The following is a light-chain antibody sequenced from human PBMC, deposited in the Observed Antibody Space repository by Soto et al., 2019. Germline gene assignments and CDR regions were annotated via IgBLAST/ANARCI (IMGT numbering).Light chain of an antibody. J-gene: IGKJ1*01. CDR1: QSISSW. CDR2: DAS. Sequence: DIQMTQSPSTLSASVGDRVTITCRASQSISSWLAWYQQKPGKAPKLLIYDASSLESGVPSRFSGSGSATEFTLTIRSLQPDDFATYYCQQYNSRGAFGQGTKVEIK. V-gene: IGKV1-5*01. CDR3: QQYNSRGA.